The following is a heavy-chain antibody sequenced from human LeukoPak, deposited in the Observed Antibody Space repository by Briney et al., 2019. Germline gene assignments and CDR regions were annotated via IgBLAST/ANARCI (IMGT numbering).Heavy chain of an antibody. CDR2: INHSGST. V-gene: IGHV4-34*01. CDR3: ARVFKSTMIVVATTKIDY. J-gene: IGHJ4*02. D-gene: IGHD3-22*01. Sequence: SETLSLTCAVYGGSFSGYYWSWIRQPPGKGLEWIGEINHSGSTNYNPSLKSRVTISVDTSKNQFSLKLSSVTAADTAVYYCARVFKSTMIVVATTKIDYWGQGTLVTVSS. CDR1: GGSFSGYY.